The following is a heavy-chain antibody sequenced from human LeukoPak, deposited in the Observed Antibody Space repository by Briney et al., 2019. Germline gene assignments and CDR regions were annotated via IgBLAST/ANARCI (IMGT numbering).Heavy chain of an antibody. J-gene: IGHJ4*02. V-gene: IGHV3-23*01. CDR2: ISASGSAT. CDR1: GFIFSNYG. Sequence: GGSLRLSCAASGFIFSNYGMNWVRQAPGKGLEWVAAISASGSATSYADSVRGRFTISRDNSKNTLYLQMNSLRAEDTAVYYCAKGLSGSYYVFFDYWGQGTLVTVSS. D-gene: IGHD1-26*01. CDR3: AKGLSGSYYVFFDY.